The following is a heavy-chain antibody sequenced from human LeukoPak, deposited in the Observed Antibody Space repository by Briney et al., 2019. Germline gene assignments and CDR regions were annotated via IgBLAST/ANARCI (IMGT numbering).Heavy chain of an antibody. Sequence: ASVKVSCKASGGTFSSYAISWVRQAPGQGLEWMGGIIPIFGTANYAQKFQGRVTITADESTSTAYMELSSLRSEDTAVYYCAKDGPIVVVPAAIYYYGMDVWGQGTTVTVSS. J-gene: IGHJ6*02. CDR1: GGTFSSYA. V-gene: IGHV1-69*13. CDR3: AKDGPIVVVPAAIYYYGMDV. D-gene: IGHD2-2*01. CDR2: IIPIFGTA.